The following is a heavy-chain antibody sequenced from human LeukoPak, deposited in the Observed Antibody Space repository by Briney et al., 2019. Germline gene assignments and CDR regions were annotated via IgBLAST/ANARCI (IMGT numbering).Heavy chain of an antibody. V-gene: IGHV3-30*02. CDR2: IRYDGSNK. CDR3: AKSFGIAAAGIDY. Sequence: GGSLRLSCAASGFTFSSYGMHWVRQAPGKGLEWVAFIRYDGSNKYYVDSVKGRFTISRDNSKNTLYLQMNSLRAEDTAVYYCAKSFGIAAAGIDYWGQGTLVTVSS. D-gene: IGHD6-13*01. CDR1: GFTFSSYG. J-gene: IGHJ4*02.